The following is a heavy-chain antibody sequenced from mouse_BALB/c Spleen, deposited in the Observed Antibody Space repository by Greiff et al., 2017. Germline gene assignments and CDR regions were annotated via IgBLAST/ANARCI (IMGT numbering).Heavy chain of an antibody. CDR3: ARSGRYDDAMDY. J-gene: IGHJ4*01. CDR1: GYAFTNYL. V-gene: IGHV1-54*03. D-gene: IGHD2-14*01. Sequence: QVHVKQSGAELVRPGTSVKVSCKASGYAFTNYLIEWVKQRPGQGLEWIGVINPGSGGTNYNEKFKGKATLTADKSSSTAYMQLSSLTSDDSAVYFCARSGRYDDAMDYWGQGTSVTVSS. CDR2: INPGSGGT.